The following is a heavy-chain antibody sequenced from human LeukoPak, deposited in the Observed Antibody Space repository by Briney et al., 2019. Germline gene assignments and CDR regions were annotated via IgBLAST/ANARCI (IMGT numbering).Heavy chain of an antibody. CDR1: GFTFSGYA. CDR3: AKAIYDILTGFVYYFEY. CDR2: ISGSGYNT. D-gene: IGHD3-9*01. V-gene: IGHV3-23*01. Sequence: GGALRLSCAASGFTFSGYAVSWVCQVPGKGLEWVSSISGSGYNTYDADSVRGRFTVSRDNSKNTLYLQMNSLRAEDTAVYYCAKAIYDILTGFVYYFEYWGQGSLVTVSS. J-gene: IGHJ4*02.